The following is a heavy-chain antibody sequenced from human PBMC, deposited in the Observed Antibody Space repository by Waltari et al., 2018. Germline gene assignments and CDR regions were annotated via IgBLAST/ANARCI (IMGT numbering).Heavy chain of an antibody. Sequence: QVQLVESVGGLVQHGKSLRLTRAASGFTLSSLAMAWVRQAPGKGLEWVAITSYDGTNNYYTDSVKGRFNISRDNSKNTLYLQINALRHEDTAVYFCARDPATKWGVFYFDHWGQGTLVTVSS. CDR3: ARDPATKWGVFYFDH. CDR2: TSYDGTNN. V-gene: IGHV3-30*10. CDR1: GFTLSSLA. J-gene: IGHJ4*02. D-gene: IGHD7-27*01.